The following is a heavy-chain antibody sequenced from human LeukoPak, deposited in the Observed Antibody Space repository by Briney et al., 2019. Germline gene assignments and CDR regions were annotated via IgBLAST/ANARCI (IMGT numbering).Heavy chain of an antibody. Sequence: SETLSLTCAVYGGSFSGYYWSWIRQPPGKGLEWIGEINHSGSTNYNPSLKSRVTISVDTSKNQFSLKLSSVTAADTAVYYCARSNWNYGPDFDYWGQGTLVTVSS. V-gene: IGHV4-34*01. CDR3: ARSNWNYGPDFDY. J-gene: IGHJ4*02. CDR2: INHSGST. CDR1: GGSFSGYY. D-gene: IGHD1-7*01.